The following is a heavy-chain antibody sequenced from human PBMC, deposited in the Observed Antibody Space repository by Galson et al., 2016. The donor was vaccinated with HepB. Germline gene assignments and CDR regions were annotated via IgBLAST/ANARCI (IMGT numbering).Heavy chain of an antibody. CDR3: TREDDCGGHWYSFDY. Sequence: SLRLSCATSGFAFSRYGMHWVRQAPGKGLEWVAVIWCDGSNEFYADSVKGRFTISRDNSKNMVNLQMNSLRAEDTGIYYCTREDDCGGHWYSFDYWGQGTLVTVSS. CDR1: GFAFSRYG. D-gene: IGHD2-21*01. CDR2: IWCDGSNE. J-gene: IGHJ4*02. V-gene: IGHV3-33*01.